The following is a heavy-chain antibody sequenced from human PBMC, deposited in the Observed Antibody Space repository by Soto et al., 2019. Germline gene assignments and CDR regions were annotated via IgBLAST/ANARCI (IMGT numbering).Heavy chain of an antibody. J-gene: IGHJ4*02. CDR2: ISWDGGST. V-gene: IGHV3-43*01. Sequence: GGSLRLSCAASGFTFDDYTMHWVRQAPGKGLEWVSLISWDGGSTYYADSVKGRFTISRDNSKNSLYLQMNSLRTEDTALYYCAKWGSGYYYFDYWGQGTLVTVSS. CDR3: AKWGSGYYYFDY. CDR1: GFTFDDYT. D-gene: IGHD5-12*01.